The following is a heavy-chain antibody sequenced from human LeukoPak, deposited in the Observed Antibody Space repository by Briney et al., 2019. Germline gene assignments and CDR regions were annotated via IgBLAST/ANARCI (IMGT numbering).Heavy chain of an antibody. D-gene: IGHD3-10*01. V-gene: IGHV3-48*04. CDR3: ARGNYSSGIQIP. CDR2: ITGSGKIM. Sequence: GGSLRLSCAVSGFSVSTYNMQWVRQAPGKGLQWLSFITGSGKIMHYADSVKGRFTISKDNAKNSLFLQMNSLRAEDTAVYYCARGNYSSGIQIPWGQGTLVTVSS. J-gene: IGHJ5*02. CDR1: GFSVSTYN.